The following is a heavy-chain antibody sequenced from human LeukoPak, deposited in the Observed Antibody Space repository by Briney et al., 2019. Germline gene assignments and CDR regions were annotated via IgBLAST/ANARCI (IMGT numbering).Heavy chain of an antibody. CDR3: ARVGLDWFDFDY. J-gene: IGHJ4*02. Sequence: SETLSLTCTVSGDSINNYYWNWIPPPPGKGLEWIGYIYHSGSTYYNPSLKSRVTISVDRSKNQFSLKLSSVTAADTAVYYCARVGLDWFDFDYWGQGTLVTVSS. CDR1: GDSINNYY. D-gene: IGHD3/OR15-3a*01. CDR2: IYHSGST. V-gene: IGHV4-59*12.